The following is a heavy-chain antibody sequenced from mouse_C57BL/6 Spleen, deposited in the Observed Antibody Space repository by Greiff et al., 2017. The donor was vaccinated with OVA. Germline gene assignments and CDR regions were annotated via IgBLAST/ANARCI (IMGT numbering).Heavy chain of an antibody. CDR3: AREGGSSYYWYFDV. CDR1: GFTFSSYA. D-gene: IGHD1-1*01. V-gene: IGHV5-4*01. J-gene: IGHJ1*03. CDR2: ISDGGSYT. Sequence: EVMLVESGGGLVKPGGSLKLSCAASGFTFSSYAMSWVRQTPEKRLEWVATISDGGSYTYYPDNVKGRFTISRDNAKNNLYLQMSHLKSEDTAMYYCAREGGSSYYWYFDVWGTGTTVTVSS.